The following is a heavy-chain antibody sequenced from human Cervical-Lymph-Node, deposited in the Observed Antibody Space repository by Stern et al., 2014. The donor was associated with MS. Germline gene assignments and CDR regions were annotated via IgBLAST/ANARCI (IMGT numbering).Heavy chain of an antibody. V-gene: IGHV4-34*01. CDR2: INHRGST. CDR1: GGSFSGYY. Sequence: QVQLQQWGAGLLKPSETLSLTCAVYGGSFSGYYWSWIRQPPGKGLEWIGEINHRGSTNYNPSLKSRVTISVDTSKNQFSLKLSSVTAADTAVYYCARDPEYSSSSDYWGQGTLVTVSS. CDR3: ARDPEYSSSSDY. J-gene: IGHJ4*02. D-gene: IGHD6-6*01.